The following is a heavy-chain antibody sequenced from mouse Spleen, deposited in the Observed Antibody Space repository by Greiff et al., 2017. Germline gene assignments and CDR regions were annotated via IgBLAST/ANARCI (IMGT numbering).Heavy chain of an antibody. CDR2: IDPANGNT. Sequence: VQLQQSGAELVKPGASVKLSCTASGFNIKDTYMHWVKQRPEQGLEWIGRIDPANGNTKYDPKFQGKATITADTSSNTAYLQLSSLTSEDTAVYYCARGVIYYDYDFDCWGQGTTLTVSS. J-gene: IGHJ2*01. D-gene: IGHD2-4*01. V-gene: IGHV14-3*02. CDR3: ARGVIYYDYDFDC. CDR1: GFNIKDTY.